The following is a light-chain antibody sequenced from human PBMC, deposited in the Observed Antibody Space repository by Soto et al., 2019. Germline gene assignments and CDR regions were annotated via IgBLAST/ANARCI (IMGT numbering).Light chain of an antibody. CDR3: SSYTSSSTHYV. Sequence: QSALTQPASVSGSPGQSITISCTGTSSDVGGYNYVSWYQHHPGKAPKLMIYDVSKWPPGDSNRFSGSKSGNTASLSISGLQAEDEADYYCSSYTSSSTHYVFGTGTKVTVL. CDR2: DVS. V-gene: IGLV2-14*03. J-gene: IGLJ1*01. CDR1: SSDVGGYNY.